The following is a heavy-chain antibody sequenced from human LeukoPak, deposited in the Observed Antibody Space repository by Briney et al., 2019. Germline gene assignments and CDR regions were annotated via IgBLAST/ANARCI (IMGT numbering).Heavy chain of an antibody. CDR1: GFTFSSYA. V-gene: IGHV3-23*01. Sequence: GGSLRLSCAASGFTFSSYAMSWVRQAPGNGLEWVSAISGSGGSTYYADSVKGRFTISRDNSKNTLYLQMNSLRAEDTAVYYCAKVSGDYYDSSGEFDYWGQGTLVTVSS. J-gene: IGHJ4*02. CDR3: AKVSGDYYDSSGEFDY. D-gene: IGHD3-22*01. CDR2: ISGSGGST.